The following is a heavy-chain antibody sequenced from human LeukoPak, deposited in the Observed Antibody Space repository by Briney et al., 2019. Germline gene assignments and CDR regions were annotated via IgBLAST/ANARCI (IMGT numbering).Heavy chain of an antibody. D-gene: IGHD1-26*01. CDR1: GFTFSSYW. J-gene: IGHJ4*02. CDR2: INSDGSST. Sequence: GGSLRLSCAASGFTFSSYWMHWVRQAPGKGLVRVSRINSDGSSTSYADSVKGRFTISRDNAKNTLYLQMNSLRAEDTAVYYCARDQGSYYPLNHYWGQGTLVTVSS. V-gene: IGHV3-74*01. CDR3: ARDQGSYYPLNHY.